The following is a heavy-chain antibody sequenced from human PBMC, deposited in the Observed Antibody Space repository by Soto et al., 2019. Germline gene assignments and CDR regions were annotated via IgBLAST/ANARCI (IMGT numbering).Heavy chain of an antibody. Sequence: GGSLRLSCAASGFTFSSYAMSWVRQAPGKGLEWVSAISGSGGSTYYADSVKGRFTISRDNSKNTLYLQMNSLRAEDTAVYYCAKGPNSSGRDYYYYGMDVWGQGTTVTVSS. V-gene: IGHV3-23*01. J-gene: IGHJ6*02. CDR1: GFTFSSYA. CDR2: ISGSGGST. D-gene: IGHD6-19*01. CDR3: AKGPNSSGRDYYYYGMDV.